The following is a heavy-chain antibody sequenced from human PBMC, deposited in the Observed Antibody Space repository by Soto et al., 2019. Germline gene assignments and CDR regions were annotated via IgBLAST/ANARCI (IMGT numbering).Heavy chain of an antibody. CDR1: GGTFSSYT. Sequence: QVQLVHSGAEVKKPGSSVKVSCKASGGTFSSYTISWVRQAPGQGLEWMGRIIPILGIANYAQRFKGRVTITADKSTSNTYMELSNLRSEDAAVYYCARGGEGSYFAYWGQGSLVTVSS. D-gene: IGHD3-10*01. CDR2: IIPILGIA. J-gene: IGHJ4*02. V-gene: IGHV1-69*02. CDR3: ARGGEGSYFAY.